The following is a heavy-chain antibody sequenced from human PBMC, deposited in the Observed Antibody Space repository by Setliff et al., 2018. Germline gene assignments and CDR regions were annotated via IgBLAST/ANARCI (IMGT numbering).Heavy chain of an antibody. V-gene: IGHV4-61*02. CDR1: GGSITSGSYY. CDR2: LHTSGTT. CDR3: ARDNTIVGATDY. Sequence: SQTLSLTCAVSGGSITSGSYYWSWIRQPAGEGLEWIGRLHTSGTTVYNPSLKGRVTISADTSTNHFSLKLTSVTAADTAAYYCARDNTIVGATDYWGQGALVTVSS. D-gene: IGHD1-26*01. J-gene: IGHJ4*02.